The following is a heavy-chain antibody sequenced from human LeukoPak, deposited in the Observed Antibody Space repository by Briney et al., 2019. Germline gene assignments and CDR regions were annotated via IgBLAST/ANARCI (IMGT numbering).Heavy chain of an antibody. Sequence: ETLSLTCTVSGSSISSSSYYWGWIRQPPGKGLEWIGSIYYSGSTYYNPSLKSRVTISVDTSKNQFSLKLSSVTAADTAVYYCARDRPDYSNYLYYYYYYMDVWGKGTTVTVSS. J-gene: IGHJ6*03. CDR3: ARDRPDYSNYLYYYYYYMDV. CDR1: GSSISSSSYY. D-gene: IGHD4-11*01. CDR2: IYYSGST. V-gene: IGHV4-39*07.